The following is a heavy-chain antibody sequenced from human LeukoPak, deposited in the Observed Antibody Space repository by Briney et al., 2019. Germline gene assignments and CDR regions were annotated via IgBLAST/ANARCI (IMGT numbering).Heavy chain of an antibody. CDR3: AKSASGYSYGRGFYYYYGMDV. CDR1: GFTFSSYS. V-gene: IGHV3-23*01. J-gene: IGHJ6*02. D-gene: IGHD5-18*01. CDR2: ISGSGGST. Sequence: GGSLRLSCAASGFTFSSYSMNWVRQAPGKGLEWVSAISGSGGSTYYADSVKGRFTISRDNSKNTLYLQMNSLRAEDTAVYYCAKSASGYSYGRGFYYYYGMDVWGQGTTVTVSS.